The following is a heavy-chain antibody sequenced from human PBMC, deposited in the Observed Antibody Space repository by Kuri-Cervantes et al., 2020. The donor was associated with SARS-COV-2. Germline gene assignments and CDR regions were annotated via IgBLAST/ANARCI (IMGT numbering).Heavy chain of an antibody. J-gene: IGHJ4*02. D-gene: IGHD3-22*01. V-gene: IGHV1-69*05. CDR2: IIPIFGTA. CDR3: ARFTDYYDSSGVDY. Sequence: SVKVSCKASGGTFSSYAISWVRQAPGQGLEWMGGIIPIFGTANYAQKFQGRVTITTDESTSTAYMELSSLRSEDTAVYYCARFTDYYDSSGVDYRGQGTLVTVSS. CDR1: GGTFSSYA.